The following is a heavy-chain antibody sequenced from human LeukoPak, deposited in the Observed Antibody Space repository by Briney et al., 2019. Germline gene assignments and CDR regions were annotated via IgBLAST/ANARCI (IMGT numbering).Heavy chain of an antibody. J-gene: IGHJ4*02. D-gene: IGHD6-13*01. Sequence: GGSLRLPCAASGFTLSSYAMSWVRQAPGKGLEWVSALSGSGDSTYYADSVKGRFTISRDISKNTLYLQMNSLRAEDTAVYYCAKDLYTRIAAAGTPFDYWGQGTLVTVSS. CDR1: GFTLSSYA. CDR2: LSGSGDST. CDR3: AKDLYTRIAAAGTPFDY. V-gene: IGHV3-23*01.